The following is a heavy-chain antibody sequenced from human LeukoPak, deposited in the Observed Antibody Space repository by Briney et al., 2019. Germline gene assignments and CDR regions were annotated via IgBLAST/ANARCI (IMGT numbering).Heavy chain of an antibody. J-gene: IGHJ4*02. D-gene: IGHD6-19*01. V-gene: IGHV3-21*01. CDR1: GFTFSSYS. Sequence: GGSLRLSCAASGFTFSSYSMNWVRQAPGKWLEWVSSISSSSSYIYYADSVKGRFTISRDNAKNSLYLQMTSLRAEDTAVYYCARDHSSGWYGYWGQGTLVTVSS. CDR3: ARDHSSGWYGY. CDR2: ISSSSSYI.